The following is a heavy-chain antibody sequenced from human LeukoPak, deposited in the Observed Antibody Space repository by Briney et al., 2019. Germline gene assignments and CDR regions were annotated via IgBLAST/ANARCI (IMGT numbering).Heavy chain of an antibody. V-gene: IGHV4-34*01. Sequence: SETLSLTCAVYGGSFSGYYWSWIRQPPGKGLGWIGEINHSGSTNYNPSLRSRVTISVDTSKNQFSLKLSSVTAADTAVYYCARGFITMVRGVIDNWFDPWGQGTLVTVSS. CDR1: GGSFSGYY. CDR2: INHSGST. J-gene: IGHJ5*02. D-gene: IGHD3-10*01. CDR3: ARGFITMVRGVIDNWFDP.